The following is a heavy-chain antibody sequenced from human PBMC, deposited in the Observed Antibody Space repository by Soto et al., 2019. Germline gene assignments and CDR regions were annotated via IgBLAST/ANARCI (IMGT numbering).Heavy chain of an antibody. V-gene: IGHV3-21*01. J-gene: IGHJ2*01. CDR2: ISSSSSYI. CDR1: GFTFSSYS. CDR3: ARATLGWYFDL. Sequence: EVQLVESGGGLVKPGGSLRLSCAASGFTFSSYSMNWVRQAPGKGLEWVSSISSSSSYIYYADSVKGRFTISRDNAKNSLYLQMNRLRAEDTAVYYCARATLGWYFDLWGRGTLVTVSS.